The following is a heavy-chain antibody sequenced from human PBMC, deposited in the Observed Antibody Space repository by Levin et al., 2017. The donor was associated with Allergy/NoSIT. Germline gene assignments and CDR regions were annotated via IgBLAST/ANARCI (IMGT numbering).Heavy chain of an antibody. CDR2: ISAYNGNT. V-gene: IGHV1-18*01. D-gene: IGHD6-19*01. Sequence: EASVKVSCKASGYTFTSYGISWVRQAPGQGLEWMGWISAYNGNTNYAQKLQGRVTMTTDTSTSTAYMELRSLRSDDTAVYYCARVDSSGWYWGGPSYYYYGMDVWGQGTTVTVSS. CDR1: GYTFTSYG. J-gene: IGHJ6*02. CDR3: ARVDSSGWYWGGPSYYYYGMDV.